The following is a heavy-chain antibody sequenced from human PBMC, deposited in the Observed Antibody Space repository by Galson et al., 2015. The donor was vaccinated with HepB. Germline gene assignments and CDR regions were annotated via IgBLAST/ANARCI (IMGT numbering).Heavy chain of an antibody. Sequence: SLRHSCAASGFTFSRYAMHWVRQAPGKGLEWVAVISYDGSNKYYADSVKGRFTISRDNFKNTLYLQLKSLTAEDTAVYYCAKDRSGFYASGSSDYWGQGTVVTVSS. J-gene: IGHJ4*02. CDR2: ISYDGSNK. D-gene: IGHD3-10*01. CDR1: GFTFSRYA. V-gene: IGHV3-30-3*01. CDR3: AKDRSGFYASGSSDY.